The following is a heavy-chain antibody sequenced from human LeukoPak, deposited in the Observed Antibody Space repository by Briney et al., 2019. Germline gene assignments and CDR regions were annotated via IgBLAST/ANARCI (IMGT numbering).Heavy chain of an antibody. CDR2: IYYSGST. CDR3: ARGGYKRWLQRPFDY. J-gene: IGHJ4*02. D-gene: IGHD5-24*01. Sequence: PSETLSLTCTVSGGSISSYYWSWIRQPPGKGLEWIGYIYYSGSTNYNPSLKSRVTISVDTSKNQFSLKLSSVTAADTAVYYCARGGYKRWLQRPFDYWGQGTLVTVSS. CDR1: GGSISSYY. V-gene: IGHV4-59*01.